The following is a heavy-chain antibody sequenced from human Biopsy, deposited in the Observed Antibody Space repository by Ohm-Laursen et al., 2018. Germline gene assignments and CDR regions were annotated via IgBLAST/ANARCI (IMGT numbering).Heavy chain of an antibody. Sequence: TLSLTCTVSGDSVSSGSFYWTWIRQPPGQGLEYIGYIYDRGSTANYNPSLESRVTMSVDMPKNQFSLKLSSVTAADTAIYYCARGMRSSGWPYFANWGQGTLVIVSP. J-gene: IGHJ4*02. CDR1: GDSVSSGSFY. V-gene: IGHV4-61*01. CDR2: IYDRGSTA. D-gene: IGHD6-19*01. CDR3: ARGMRSSGWPYFAN.